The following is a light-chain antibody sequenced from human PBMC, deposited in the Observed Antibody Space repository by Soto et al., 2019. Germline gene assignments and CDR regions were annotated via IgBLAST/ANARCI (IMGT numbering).Light chain of an antibody. CDR2: AAS. Sequence: DIQMTQSPSSLSASVGDRVTITSRASQSISSYLNWYQQKPGKAPMLLIYAASSLQSGVPSRFSGSGSGTDFTLTISSLQPEDFATYYCQQSYSTPRTFGQGTKVDI. CDR1: QSISSY. CDR3: QQSYSTPRT. V-gene: IGKV1-39*01. J-gene: IGKJ1*01.